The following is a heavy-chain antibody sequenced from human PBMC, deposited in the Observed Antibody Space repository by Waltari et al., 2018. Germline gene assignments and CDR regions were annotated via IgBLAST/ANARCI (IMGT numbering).Heavy chain of an antibody. Sequence: QVQLQESGPGLVKPSETLSLTCTVSGYSISSGYSWGWIRQPPGKGLEWIGSIYHSGSTYYNPSLKSRVTISVDTSKNQFSLKLSSVTAADTAVYYCARDHSAAGDYWGQGTLVTVSS. CDR1: GYSISSGYS. V-gene: IGHV4-38-2*02. J-gene: IGHJ4*02. CDR2: IYHSGST. CDR3: ARDHSAAGDY. D-gene: IGHD6-13*01.